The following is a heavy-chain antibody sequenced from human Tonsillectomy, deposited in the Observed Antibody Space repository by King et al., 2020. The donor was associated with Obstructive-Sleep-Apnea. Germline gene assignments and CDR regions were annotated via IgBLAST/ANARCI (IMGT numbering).Heavy chain of an antibody. CDR1: GFTFDDYA. Sequence: VQLVESGGGLVQPGRSLRLSCAASGFTFDDYAMHWVRQAPGTGLEWVSGISWNSAIIGYADSVKGRFTISRDNAKNSLYLQMNSLRAEDTALYYCANAFDCSSTSCQYFQHWGQGTLVTVSS. CDR3: ANAFDCSSTSCQYFQH. V-gene: IGHV3-9*01. D-gene: IGHD2-2*01. CDR2: ISWNSAII. J-gene: IGHJ1*01.